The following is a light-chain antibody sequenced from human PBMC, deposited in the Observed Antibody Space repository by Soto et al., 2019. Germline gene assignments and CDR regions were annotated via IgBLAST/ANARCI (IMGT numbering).Light chain of an antibody. V-gene: IGLV2-14*01. J-gene: IGLJ3*02. Sequence: QSALTQPASVSGSLGQSITISCTGTRSDVGGYNYVSWYQHHPGKAPKLMISEVRSRPSGVPNRFFGSKSGNTASLTISGLQAEDEADYYCSSYTTSSTLVFGGGTKVNVL. CDR1: RSDVGGYNY. CDR2: EVR. CDR3: SSYTTSSTLV.